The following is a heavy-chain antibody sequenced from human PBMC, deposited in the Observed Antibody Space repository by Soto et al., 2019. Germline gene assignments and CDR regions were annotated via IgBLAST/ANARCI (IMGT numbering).Heavy chain of an antibody. J-gene: IGHJ4*02. Sequence: QVQLVQSGAEVKKPGASVKVSCKASGYTFTSYGISWVRQAPGQGLEWMGWISAYNGNTNYAQKLQGRVTMTTDTSTNTAYMELRSLRSADTAVYSCASSLLVGYGLEGESDWGQGTLVTVSS. D-gene: IGHD5-18*01. CDR2: ISAYNGNT. V-gene: IGHV1-18*01. CDR3: ASSLLVGYGLEGESD. CDR1: GYTFTSYG.